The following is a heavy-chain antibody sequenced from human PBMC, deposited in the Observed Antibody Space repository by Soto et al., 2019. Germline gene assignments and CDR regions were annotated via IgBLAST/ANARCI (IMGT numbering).Heavy chain of an antibody. J-gene: IGHJ6*03. Sequence: EVQLVESGGGLVQPGGSLRLSCAASGFSFGSYVMNWVRQAPGKGLEWVSYITGSSNTLYYADSVKGRFTVSRDNGKNSLYLEMNSLRVEDMAVYYCARVRIWAAAKDGGSYYYYMDVWGKGTTVTVSS. CDR3: ARVRIWAAAKDGGSYYYYMDV. V-gene: IGHV3-48*01. D-gene: IGHD2-2*01. CDR1: GFSFGSYV. CDR2: ITGSSNTL.